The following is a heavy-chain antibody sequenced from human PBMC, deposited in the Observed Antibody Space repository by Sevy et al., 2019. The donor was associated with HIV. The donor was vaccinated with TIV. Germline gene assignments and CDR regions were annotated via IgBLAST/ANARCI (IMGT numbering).Heavy chain of an antibody. CDR1: GFTFSSYW. J-gene: IGHJ1*01. D-gene: IGHD6-25*01. CDR2: IKQDGSEK. Sequence: GGSLSLSCSASGFTFSSYWMSWVRKAPGKGLEWVANIKQDGSEKYYVDSVKGRFTIFRDNAKNSLFLQMSSLRAEDTAVYYCAREPPYSAATPYFQHWGQGTLVTVSS. CDR3: AREPPYSAATPYFQH. V-gene: IGHV3-7*01.